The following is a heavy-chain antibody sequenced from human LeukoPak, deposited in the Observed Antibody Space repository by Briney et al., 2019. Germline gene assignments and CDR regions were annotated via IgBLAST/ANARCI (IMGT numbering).Heavy chain of an antibody. CDR1: GFTFSSYG. V-gene: IGHV3-21*01. CDR3: ARQYYDILSGYYTADYYFDY. Sequence: SGGSLRLSCAAFGFTFSSYGMNWVRQAPGKGPEWVSSTSSSSSYIYYADSVKGRFTISRDNAKNSLYLQVNSLRAEDTAVYYCARQYYDILSGYYTADYYFDYWGQGTLVTVSS. D-gene: IGHD3-9*01. CDR2: TSSSSSYI. J-gene: IGHJ4*02.